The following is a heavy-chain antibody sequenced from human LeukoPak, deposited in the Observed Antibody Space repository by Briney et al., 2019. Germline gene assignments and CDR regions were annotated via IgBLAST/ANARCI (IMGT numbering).Heavy chain of an antibody. CDR3: ARAKYDSSGYYPRPTLFDY. CDR1: GGSISSGGYY. J-gene: IGHJ4*02. V-gene: IGHV4-31*03. CDR2: IYYSGST. Sequence: PSETLSLTCTVSGGSISSGGYYWSWIRQHPGKGLEWIGYIYYSGSTYYNPSLKSRVTISVYTSKNQFSLKLSSVTAADTAVYYCARAKYDSSGYYPRPTLFDYWGQGTLVTVSS. D-gene: IGHD3-22*01.